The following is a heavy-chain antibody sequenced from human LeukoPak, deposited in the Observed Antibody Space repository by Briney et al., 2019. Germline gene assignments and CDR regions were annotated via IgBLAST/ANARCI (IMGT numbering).Heavy chain of an antibody. CDR3: ARGYSSSWLGYFDY. Sequence: GGSLRLSCAASGFTFSSYGIHWVRQAPDKGLEWVAVVSSDGSNKYYADSVKGRFTISRDTSKNTLYLQTNSLGAEDTAVYYCARGYSSSWLGYFDYWGQGTLVTVSS. CDR2: VSSDGSNK. J-gene: IGHJ4*02. CDR1: GFTFSSYG. D-gene: IGHD6-13*01. V-gene: IGHV3-30*03.